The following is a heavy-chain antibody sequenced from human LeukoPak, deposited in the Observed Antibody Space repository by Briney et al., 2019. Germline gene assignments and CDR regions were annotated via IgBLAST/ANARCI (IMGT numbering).Heavy chain of an antibody. CDR3: ARGKAMDV. CDR1: GGSFSGYY. Sequence: SETLSLTCVVYGGSFSGYYWSWIRQPPGKGLEWIGKINHSGSTNYNPSLKSRVTISVDTSKNQFSLKLTSVTAADTAVYYCARGKAMDVWGHGTTVTVSS. V-gene: IGHV4-34*01. J-gene: IGHJ6*02. CDR2: INHSGST.